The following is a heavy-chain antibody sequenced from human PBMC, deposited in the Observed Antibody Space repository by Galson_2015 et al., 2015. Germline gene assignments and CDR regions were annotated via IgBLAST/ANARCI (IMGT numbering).Heavy chain of an antibody. J-gene: IGHJ5*02. CDR2: ISWNSGSI. CDR3: AKDQNYDFWSGSSWFDP. CDR1: GFTFDDYA. V-gene: IGHV3-9*01. D-gene: IGHD3-3*01. Sequence: SLRLSCAASGFTFDDYAMHWVRQAPGKGLEWVSGISWNSGSIGYADSVKGRFTISRDNAKNSLYLQMNSLRAEDTALYYCAKDQNYDFWSGSSWFDPWGQGTLVTVSS.